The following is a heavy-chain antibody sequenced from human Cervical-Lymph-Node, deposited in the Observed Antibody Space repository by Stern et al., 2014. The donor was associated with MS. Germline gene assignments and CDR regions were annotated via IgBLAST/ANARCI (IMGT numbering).Heavy chain of an antibody. V-gene: IGHV1-69*01. CDR2: IVPIFEKS. D-gene: IGHD4-23*01. Sequence: VQLVQSGAEVKKPGSSVKVSCKVSGATFSTNGISCVRQGPGQGLEWMGAIVPIFEKSNYAQKFRGRVSITADESTNTAYMELTSLTSEDTGVYYCAREHHGGNFAAWGQGTLVTVSS. CDR3: AREHHGGNFAA. J-gene: IGHJ5*02. CDR1: GATFSTNG.